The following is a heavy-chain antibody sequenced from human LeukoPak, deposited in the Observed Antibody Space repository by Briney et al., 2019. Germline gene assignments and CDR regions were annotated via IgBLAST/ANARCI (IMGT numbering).Heavy chain of an antibody. CDR3: ASPAAAGTPY. CDR2: ISSSGSNI. Sequence: GGSLRLSCEASGFTFSSYEMHWVRQAPGKGLEWVSYISSSGSNIYYADSVKGRFIISRDNAKNSPYLQMNSLRAEDTAVYYCASPAAAGTPYWGQGTLVTVSS. CDR1: GFTFSSYE. J-gene: IGHJ4*02. V-gene: IGHV3-48*03. D-gene: IGHD6-13*01.